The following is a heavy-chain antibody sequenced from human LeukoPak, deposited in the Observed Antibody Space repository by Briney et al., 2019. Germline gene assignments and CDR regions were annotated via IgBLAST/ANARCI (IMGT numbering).Heavy chain of an antibody. Sequence: SETLSLTCTVSGGSISSSSYYWGWIRQPPGKGLEWIGSIYYSGSTYYNPSLKSRVTISVDTSKNQFSLKLSSVTAADTAVYYCARAVRGSGLLYYFDYWGQGTLVTVSS. CDR3: ARAVRGSGLLYYFDY. D-gene: IGHD3-10*01. J-gene: IGHJ4*02. CDR2: IYYSGST. V-gene: IGHV4-39*07. CDR1: GGSISSSSYY.